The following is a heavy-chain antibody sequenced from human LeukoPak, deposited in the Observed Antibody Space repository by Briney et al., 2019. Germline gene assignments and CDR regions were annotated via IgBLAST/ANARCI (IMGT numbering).Heavy chain of an antibody. J-gene: IGHJ4*02. CDR3: ASRHCSGGDCYFAGADPFDH. V-gene: IGHV1-2*06. CDR1: GYTFTVYY. CDR2: INPNSGGT. D-gene: IGHD2-21*01. Sequence: ASVKVSCTASGYTFTVYYMHWVRQAPGQGLEWMGRINPNSGGTNYAQKFQGRVTMTRDTSISTAYMELSRPRSDDTAVYYCASRHCSGGDCYFAGADPFDHWGQGTLVTVSS.